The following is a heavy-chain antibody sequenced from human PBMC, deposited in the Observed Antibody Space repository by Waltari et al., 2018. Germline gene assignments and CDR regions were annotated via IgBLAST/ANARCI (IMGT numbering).Heavy chain of an antibody. J-gene: IGHJ4*02. CDR3: ARDPGAYYYDSSGYFFDY. D-gene: IGHD3-22*01. Sequence: QVQLVQSGAEVKKPGSSVKVSCKASGGTFSSYAISWVRQAPGQGLEWMGGIIPIFGTANYAQKVQGRVTITADESTSTAYMELSSLRSEDTAVYYCARDPGAYYYDSSGYFFDYWGQGTLVTVSS. V-gene: IGHV1-69*12. CDR1: GGTFSSYA. CDR2: IIPIFGTA.